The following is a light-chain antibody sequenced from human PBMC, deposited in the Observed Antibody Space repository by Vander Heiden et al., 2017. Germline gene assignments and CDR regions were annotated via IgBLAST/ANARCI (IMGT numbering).Light chain of an antibody. Sequence: DIQMTQSPSSLSASVGDRLTITCRASQDISHYLAWYQQKPGKVPNLLVYDASTLESGFSSRFSGSGSGADFTLTINNLQPGDVATYFCQQYKSAPWTFGQGTKVEIK. CDR1: QDISHY. J-gene: IGKJ1*01. V-gene: IGKV1-27*01. CDR3: QQYKSAPWT. CDR2: DAS.